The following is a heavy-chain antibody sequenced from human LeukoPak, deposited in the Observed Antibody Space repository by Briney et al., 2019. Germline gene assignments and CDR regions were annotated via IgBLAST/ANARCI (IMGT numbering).Heavy chain of an antibody. J-gene: IGHJ3*02. CDR3: ARIVVVTDDAFDI. CDR1: GFTFSSYS. Sequence: GGSLRLSCAASGFTFSSYSMNWVRQAPGKGLEWVSYISSSSSTIYYADSVKGRFTISRDNAKNSLYLQMNSLRAEDTAVYYCARIVVVTDDAFDIWGQGTMVTVSS. V-gene: IGHV3-48*04. D-gene: IGHD3-22*01. CDR2: ISSSSSTI.